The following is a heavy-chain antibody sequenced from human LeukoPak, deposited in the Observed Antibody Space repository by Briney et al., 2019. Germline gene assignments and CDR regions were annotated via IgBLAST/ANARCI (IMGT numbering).Heavy chain of an antibody. J-gene: IGHJ4*02. CDR2: INSDGSST. CDR3: AREGVDTYGSGSYYLDY. V-gene: IGHV3-74*01. Sequence: PGGSLRLSCAASGFTFSSYWMHWVRQAPGKGLVWVSRINSDGSSTSYADSVKGRFTISRDNAKNTLYLQMNSLRAEDTAVYYCAREGVDTYGSGSYYLDYWGQGTLVTVSS. CDR1: GFTFSSYW. D-gene: IGHD3-10*01.